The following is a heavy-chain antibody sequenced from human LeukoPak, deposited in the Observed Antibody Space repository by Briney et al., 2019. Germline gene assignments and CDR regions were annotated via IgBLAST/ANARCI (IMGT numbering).Heavy chain of an antibody. CDR2: ISWNSGFI. D-gene: IGHD3-10*01. Sequence: PAGGSLRLSCAASGFTFDNYAMHWVRRAPGKGLEWVSGISWNSGFIGYAGSVKGRFTISRDNAKNSLYLQMNSLRVEDTALYYCASLLWFGDSDYYYMDVWGKGTTVTVSS. CDR1: GFTFDNYA. CDR3: ASLLWFGDSDYYYMDV. V-gene: IGHV3-9*01. J-gene: IGHJ6*03.